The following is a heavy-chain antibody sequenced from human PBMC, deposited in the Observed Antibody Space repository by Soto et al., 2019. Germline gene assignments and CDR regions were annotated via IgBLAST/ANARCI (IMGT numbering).Heavy chain of an antibody. J-gene: IGHJ4*02. Sequence: SGGSLRLSCAASGFTFEDFAMNWVRQTPGQGLEWVSGLNWNSVTPGYGDSVKGRFSISRDNGKYALYLQMTSLRPEDTALYYCVKDISGAYSGPNYDAWGQGTLVTVSS. CDR3: VKDISGAYSGPNYDA. D-gene: IGHD1-26*01. CDR1: GFTFEDFA. V-gene: IGHV3-9*01. CDR2: LNWNSVTP.